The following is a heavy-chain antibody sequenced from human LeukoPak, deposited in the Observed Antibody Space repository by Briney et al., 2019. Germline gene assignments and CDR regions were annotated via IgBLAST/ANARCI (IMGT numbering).Heavy chain of an antibody. Sequence: PGGSLRLSCAACGFTFEDYAMHWVRQAPGKGLEWVSGISWNSGSIGYADSVKGRFTISRDNAKNSLYLQMNSLRAEDTALYYCAKIGCSSTSCYRYGMDVWGQGTTVTVSS. D-gene: IGHD2-2*02. CDR1: GFTFEDYA. CDR3: AKIGCSSTSCYRYGMDV. J-gene: IGHJ6*02. V-gene: IGHV3-9*01. CDR2: ISWNSGSI.